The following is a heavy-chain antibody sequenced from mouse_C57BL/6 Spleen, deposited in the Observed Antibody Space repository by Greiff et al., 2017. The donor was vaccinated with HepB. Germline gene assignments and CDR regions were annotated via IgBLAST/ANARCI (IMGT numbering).Heavy chain of an antibody. CDR3: TRIFPLAY. CDR1: GYTFTDYE. J-gene: IGHJ3*01. CDR2: IDPETGGT. Sequence: VKLMESGAELVRPGASVTLSCKASGYTFTDYEMHWVKQTPVHGLEWIGAIDPETGGTAYNQKFKGKAILTADKSSSTAYMELRSLTSEDSAVYYCTRIFPLAYWGQGTLVTVSA. V-gene: IGHV1-15*01.